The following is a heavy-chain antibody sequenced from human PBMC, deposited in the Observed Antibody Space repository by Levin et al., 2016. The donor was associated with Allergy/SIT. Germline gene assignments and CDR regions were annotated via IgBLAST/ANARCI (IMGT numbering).Heavy chain of an antibody. CDR1: GFTFSTYP. J-gene: IGHJ4*02. CDR2: ISSNGDST. V-gene: IGHV3-64*01. Sequence: GGSLRLSCAASGFTFSTYPMHWVRQAPGKGLESVSIISSNGDSTYYANSVKGRFTITRDNSKNTLYLQMDSLRAEDMAVYYCARTAPGPFDYWGQGTLVTVSS. CDR3: ARTAPGPFDY.